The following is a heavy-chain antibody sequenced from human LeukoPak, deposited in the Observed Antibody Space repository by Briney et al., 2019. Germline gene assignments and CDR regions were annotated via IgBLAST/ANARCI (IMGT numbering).Heavy chain of an antibody. CDR2: INHSGST. J-gene: IGHJ5*02. CDR1: GGSFSGYY. V-gene: IGHV4-34*01. D-gene: IGHD3-3*01. Sequence: KPSETLSLTCAVSGGSFSGYYWNWIRQPSGKGLEWIGEINHSGSTNYNPSLKSRVTISVDTSKNQFSLKLSSVTAADTAVYYCARHFGVVIPFDPWGQGTLVTVSS. CDR3: ARHFGVVIPFDP.